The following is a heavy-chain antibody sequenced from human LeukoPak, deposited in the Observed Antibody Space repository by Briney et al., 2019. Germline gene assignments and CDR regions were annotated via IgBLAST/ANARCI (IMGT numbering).Heavy chain of an antibody. Sequence: GGSLRLSCEASGFTFSTYSMNWVRQAPGRGLEWVSSINGRGNYIYYADSVKGRFTISRDNAKTSLYLQMDRLRAEDAALYYCVREDGVVGATSSFDYWGQGTLATVSS. V-gene: IGHV3-21*01. D-gene: IGHD1-26*01. CDR2: INGRGNYI. J-gene: IGHJ4*02. CDR1: GFTFSTYS. CDR3: VREDGVVGATSSFDY.